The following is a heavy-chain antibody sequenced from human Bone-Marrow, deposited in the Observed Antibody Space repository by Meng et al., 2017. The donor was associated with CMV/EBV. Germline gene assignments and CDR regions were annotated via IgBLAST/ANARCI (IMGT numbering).Heavy chain of an antibody. D-gene: IGHD3-16*01. J-gene: IGHJ4*02. CDR2: INWNGGST. CDR3: AKDLLLFGGANAYFDY. Sequence: WVRQAPGKGLEWVSGINWNGGSTGYADSVKGRFTISRDNSKNTMYLQMNSLRPEETAIYYCAKDLLLFGGANAYFDYWGQGTLVTVSS. V-gene: IGHV3-20*03.